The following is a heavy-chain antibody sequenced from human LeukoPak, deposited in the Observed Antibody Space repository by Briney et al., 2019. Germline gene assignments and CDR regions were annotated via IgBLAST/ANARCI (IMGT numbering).Heavy chain of an antibody. CDR1: GFTFRSYN. V-gene: IGHV3-7*04. Sequence: GGSLRLSCAASGFTFRSYNMNWVRQAPGKGLEWVANIKEDGSEKDYVDSVKGRFTISRDNAKNSLYLQMNSLRAEDTAVYYCAREWDWGQGTLVTVSS. CDR2: IKEDGSEK. CDR3: AREWD. J-gene: IGHJ4*02.